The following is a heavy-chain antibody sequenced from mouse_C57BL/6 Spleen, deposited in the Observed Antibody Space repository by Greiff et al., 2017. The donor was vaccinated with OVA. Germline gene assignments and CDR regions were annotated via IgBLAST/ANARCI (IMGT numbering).Heavy chain of an antibody. CDR3: ARGYYYGNYFDY. V-gene: IGHV1-52*01. CDR2: INPYDSGT. Sequence: QVQLQQSGAELVRPGASVKLSCKASGYTFTSYWMNWVKQSPRQGLEWIGNINPYDSGTHYNQKFKDKATLTVDKSSSTAYMQLSSLTSEDSAVYYWARGYYYGNYFDYWGQGTTLTVSS. J-gene: IGHJ2*01. CDR1: GYTFTSYW. D-gene: IGHD1-1*01.